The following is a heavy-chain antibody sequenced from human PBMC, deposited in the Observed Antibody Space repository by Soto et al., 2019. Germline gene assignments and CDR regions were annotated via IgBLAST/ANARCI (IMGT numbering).Heavy chain of an antibody. CDR1: GFTFSKAW. J-gene: IGHJ6*01. CDR3: TAAGVRGVVMSGMDV. D-gene: IGHD3-10*01. V-gene: IGHV3-15*01. CDR2: MRSNADGGTV. Sequence: DVQLVESGGGLVKPGGSLRLSCRTSGFTFSKAWMRWVRQAPGKGLEWVGRMRSNADGGTVEYAAPVKGRFIISRDESTNTLYLEMNSLESEDTGVYYCTAAGVRGVVMSGMDVWGQGTAVTVSS.